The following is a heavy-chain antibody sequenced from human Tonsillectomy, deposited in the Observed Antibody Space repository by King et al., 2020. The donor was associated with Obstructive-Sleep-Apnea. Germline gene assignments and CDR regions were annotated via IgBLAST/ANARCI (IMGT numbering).Heavy chain of an antibody. V-gene: IGHV3-33*01. CDR1: GFTFSSYG. D-gene: IGHD1-26*01. CDR2: IWYDGSNK. Sequence: VQLVESGGGVVQPGRSLRLSCAASGFTFSSYGMHWVRQAPGKGLEWVAVIWYDGSNKYYADSVKGRFTISRDNSKNTLYLQMNSLRAEDTAVYYCARESESGSRGGYWGQGTLVTVSS. CDR3: ARESESGSRGGY. J-gene: IGHJ4*02.